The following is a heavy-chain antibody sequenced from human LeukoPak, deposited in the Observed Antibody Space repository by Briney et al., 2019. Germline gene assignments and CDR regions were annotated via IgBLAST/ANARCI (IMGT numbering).Heavy chain of an antibody. V-gene: IGHV4-30-4*01. Sequence: ASETLSLTCTVSGGSISSGDYYWSWLRQPPGKGLEWIGYIYYSGSTYYNPSLKSRVTISVDTSKNQFSLKLSSVTAADTAVYYCSLQGNYYGSGSYYNDYWGQGTLVTVSS. CDR1: GGSISSGDYY. J-gene: IGHJ4*02. CDR3: SLQGNYYGSGSYYNDY. D-gene: IGHD3-10*01. CDR2: IYYSGST.